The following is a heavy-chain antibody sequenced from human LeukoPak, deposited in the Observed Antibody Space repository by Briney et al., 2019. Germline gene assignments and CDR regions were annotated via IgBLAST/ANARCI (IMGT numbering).Heavy chain of an antibody. Sequence: GASVKVSCKASGYTFTGYYMHWVRQAPGQGLGWMGWINPNSGGTNYAQKFQGRVTMTRDTSISTAYVELSRLRSDDTAVYYCARERVEYSSSTFDYWGQGTLVTVSS. D-gene: IGHD6-6*01. V-gene: IGHV1-2*02. J-gene: IGHJ4*02. CDR3: ARERVEYSSSTFDY. CDR2: INPNSGGT. CDR1: GYTFTGYY.